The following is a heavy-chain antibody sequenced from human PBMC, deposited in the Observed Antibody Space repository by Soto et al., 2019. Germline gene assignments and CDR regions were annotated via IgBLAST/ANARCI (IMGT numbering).Heavy chain of an antibody. CDR2: ISYDGSNK. Sequence: PGGSLRLSCAASGFTFSSYAMHWVRPAPGKGLEWVAVISYDGSNKYYADSVKGRFTISRDNSKNTLYLQMNSLRAEDTAVYYCAKEIAAAGTPFYYYYYGMDVWGQGTTVTVSS. D-gene: IGHD6-13*01. J-gene: IGHJ6*02. CDR3: AKEIAAAGTPFYYYYYGMDV. V-gene: IGHV3-30-3*01. CDR1: GFTFSSYA.